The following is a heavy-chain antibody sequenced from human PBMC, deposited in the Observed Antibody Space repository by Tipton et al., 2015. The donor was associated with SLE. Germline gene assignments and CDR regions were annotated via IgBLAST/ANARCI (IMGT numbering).Heavy chain of an antibody. CDR2: IYYSGSI. J-gene: IGHJ5*02. Sequence: TLSLTCIVSGGSISSRTYYWGWIRQPPGKGLEWIGSIYYSGSINYNPSLKSRVTISVDTSKNQFSLKLISVTAADTAVYYWAREPRITMVQGVIGWFDPWGQGTLVTVSS. CDR1: GGSISSRTYY. D-gene: IGHD3-10*01. V-gene: IGHV4-39*07. CDR3: AREPRITMVQGVIGWFDP.